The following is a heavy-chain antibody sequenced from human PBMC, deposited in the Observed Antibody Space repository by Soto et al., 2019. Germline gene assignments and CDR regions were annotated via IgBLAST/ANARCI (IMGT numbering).Heavy chain of an antibody. CDR1: GYTFTSYY. D-gene: IGHD3-22*01. CDR2: INPSGGST. J-gene: IGHJ3*02. Sequence: AAVKVSCKACGYTFTSYYMHWVRQAPGQGLEWMGIINPSGGSTSYAQKFQGRVTMTRDKSTSTVYMELSSLRSEDTAVYYCALNRVTMIVGRIDICGQGTMVTVSS. CDR3: ALNRVTMIVGRIDI. V-gene: IGHV1-46*01.